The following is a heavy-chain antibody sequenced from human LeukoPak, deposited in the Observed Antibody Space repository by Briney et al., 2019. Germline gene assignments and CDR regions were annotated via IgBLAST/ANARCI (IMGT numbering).Heavy chain of an antibody. Sequence: PSETLSLTCSVSGGHIDSVYWNWIRQPPGKGLEWIGYIDNSGSTKYNPSLQSRITMSRDTSKKQFSLKLTSVTAADTAMYYCASGAGWLIDYWGQGTLVRVSS. D-gene: IGHD6-19*01. J-gene: IGHJ4*02. CDR3: ASGAGWLIDY. V-gene: IGHV4-4*08. CDR1: GGHIDSVY. CDR2: IDNSGST.